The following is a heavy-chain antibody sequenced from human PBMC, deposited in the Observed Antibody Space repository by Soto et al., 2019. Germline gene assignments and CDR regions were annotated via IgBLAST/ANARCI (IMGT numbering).Heavy chain of an antibody. V-gene: IGHV5-10-1*01. CDR3: ATATVTNYYFDY. D-gene: IGHD4-17*01. CDR1: GYSFTSYW. CDR2: IDPSDSYT. Sequence: PGESLKISCKGSGYSFTSYWISWVRQMPGKGLEWMGRIDPSDSYTNYSPSFQGHVTISADKSISTAYLQWSSLKASDTAMYYCATATVTNYYFDYRSQGTLVTVSS. J-gene: IGHJ4*02.